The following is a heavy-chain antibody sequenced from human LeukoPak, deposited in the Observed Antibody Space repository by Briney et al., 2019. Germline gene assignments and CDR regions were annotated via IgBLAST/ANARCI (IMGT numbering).Heavy chain of an antibody. J-gene: IGHJ5*02. CDR2: INHSGST. CDR3: ARHRLLRFLEWSNPNWFDP. Sequence: SETLSLTCAVYGGSFSGYYWSWIRQPPGKGLEWIGEINHSGSTNYNPSLKSRVTISVDTSKNQFSLKLSSVTAADTAVYYCARHRLLRFLEWSNPNWFDPWGQGTLVTVSS. D-gene: IGHD3-3*01. CDR1: GGSFSGYY. V-gene: IGHV4-34*01.